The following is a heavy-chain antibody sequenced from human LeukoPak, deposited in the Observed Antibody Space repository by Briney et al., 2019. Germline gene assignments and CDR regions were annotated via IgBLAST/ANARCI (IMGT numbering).Heavy chain of an antibody. D-gene: IGHD5-18*01. V-gene: IGHV3-30*04. CDR1: GFTFSSYA. CDR2: ISYDGSNK. J-gene: IGHJ4*02. CDR3: ARVSGYSYGPYYFDF. Sequence: GRSLRLSCAASGFTFSSYAMHWVRQAPGKGLEWVAVISYDGSNKYYADSVKGRFTISRDNSKNTLYLQMNSLRAEDTAVYYCARVSGYSYGPYYFDFWGQGTLVTVSS.